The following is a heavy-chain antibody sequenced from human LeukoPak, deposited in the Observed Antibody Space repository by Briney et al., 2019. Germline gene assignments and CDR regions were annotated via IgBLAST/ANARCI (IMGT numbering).Heavy chain of an antibody. D-gene: IGHD5-24*01. V-gene: IGHV3-21*01. CDR2: ISSSSSYI. CDR1: GFTFSSYS. CDR3: ARGYRAGYNYDY. Sequence: PGGSLRLSCAASGFTFSSYSMNWVRQAPGKGLEWVSSISSSSSYIYYADSVKGRFTISRDNAKNSLYLQMNSLRAEDTAVYYCARGYRAGYNYDYWGQGTLVTVSS. J-gene: IGHJ4*02.